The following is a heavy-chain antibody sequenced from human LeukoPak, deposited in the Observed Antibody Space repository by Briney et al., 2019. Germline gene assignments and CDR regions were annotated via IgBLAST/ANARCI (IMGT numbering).Heavy chain of an antibody. CDR2: IKQDGSEK. Sequence: GGSLRLSCAASGFTFSSYWMSWVRQAPGKGLEWVANIKQDGSEKYYVDSVKGRFTISRDNAKNSLYLQMNSLRAEDTAVYYCARAHKAVVVVAATDDAFDIWGQGTMVTVSS. D-gene: IGHD2-15*01. V-gene: IGHV3-7*01. CDR3: ARAHKAVVVVAATDDAFDI. CDR1: GFTFSSYW. J-gene: IGHJ3*02.